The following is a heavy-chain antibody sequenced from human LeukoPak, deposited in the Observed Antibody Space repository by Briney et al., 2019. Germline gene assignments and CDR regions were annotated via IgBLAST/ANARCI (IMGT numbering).Heavy chain of an antibody. CDR2: ISAYNGNT. CDR1: GYTFTSYG. D-gene: IGHD6-13*01. Sequence: ASVKVSCKASGYTFTSYGISWVRQAPGQGLEWMGWISAYNGNTSYAQKLQGRVTMTTDTSTSTAYMELRSLRSDDTAVYYCARDGRPSYSSITTYNWFDPWGQGTLVTVSS. J-gene: IGHJ5*02. CDR3: ARDGRPSYSSITTYNWFDP. V-gene: IGHV1-18*01.